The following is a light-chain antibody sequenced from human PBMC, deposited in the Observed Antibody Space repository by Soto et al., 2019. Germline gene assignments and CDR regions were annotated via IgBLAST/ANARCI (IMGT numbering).Light chain of an antibody. V-gene: IGLV1-40*01. CDR3: QSYDSSLSAYVV. J-gene: IGLJ2*01. CDR2: GNS. Sequence: QSVLTQPPSVSGAPGQRVTISCTGSSSNIGAGYDVHWYQHLPGTAPKILIYGNSNRPSGVPDRFSGSKSGTSVSLAITGLQAEDEADYYCQSYDSSLSAYVVFGGGTKLTVL. CDR1: SSNIGAGYD.